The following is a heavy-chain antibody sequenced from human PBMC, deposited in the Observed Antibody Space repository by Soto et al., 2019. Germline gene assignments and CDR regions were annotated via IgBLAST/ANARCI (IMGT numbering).Heavy chain of an antibody. J-gene: IGHJ4*02. CDR3: ARDKGGLDY. CDR2: ISGFNGNT. Sequence: QVQLVQSGAEVKKPGASVKVSCKASGYTFSIYAISWVRQAPGQGLEWMGWISGFNGNTAYAQNLQGRVTMTTDTSTSTAYMEMRNLRSDDMAVYYCARDKGGLDYWGQGTLVSVSS. V-gene: IGHV1-18*03. CDR1: GYTFSIYA.